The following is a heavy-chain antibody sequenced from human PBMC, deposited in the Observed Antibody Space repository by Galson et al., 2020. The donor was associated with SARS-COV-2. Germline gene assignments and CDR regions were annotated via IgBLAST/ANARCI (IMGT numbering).Heavy chain of an antibody. J-gene: IGHJ5*02. Sequence: SCTASGFSVSSSFMAWVRQAPGKGLEWVSILYSGGSTYYADSVKGRFTISRDNSKNTLYLQMSGLRTEDTAVYFCAKTSFRNNYFAPWGQGTLVTVSS. D-gene: IGHD6-6*01. CDR2: LYSGGST. CDR1: GFSVSSSF. V-gene: IGHV3-66*01. CDR3: AKTSFRNNYFAP.